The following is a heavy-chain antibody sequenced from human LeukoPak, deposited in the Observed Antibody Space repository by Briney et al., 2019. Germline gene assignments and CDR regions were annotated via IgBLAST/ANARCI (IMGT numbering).Heavy chain of an antibody. V-gene: IGHV3-23*01. CDR2: ISHSGGST. CDR1: GFTFSNYA. CDR3: AKDRLSDTALHS. Sequence: GGSLRLSCAASGFTFSNYAMSWVRQAPGKGLEWVSAISHSGGSTYYGDSVKGRFTISRDNSNNTLYLQMNSLRAEDTAVYYCAKDRLSDTALHSWGQGTLVTVSS. J-gene: IGHJ4*02. D-gene: IGHD5-18*01.